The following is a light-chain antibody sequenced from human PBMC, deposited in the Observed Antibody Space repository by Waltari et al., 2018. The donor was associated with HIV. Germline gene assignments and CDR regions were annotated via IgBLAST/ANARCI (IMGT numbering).Light chain of an antibody. CDR2: QDT. Sequence: SYELTQPPSVSVSPGQTASITCSGDKLGDKYACWYQQKPGQSPVLVNYQDTKRPSGIPERFSGSNSGNTATLTISGTQAMDEADYYCQAWDVSTGVFGTGTKVTVL. J-gene: IGLJ1*01. V-gene: IGLV3-1*01. CDR3: QAWDVSTGV. CDR1: KLGDKY.